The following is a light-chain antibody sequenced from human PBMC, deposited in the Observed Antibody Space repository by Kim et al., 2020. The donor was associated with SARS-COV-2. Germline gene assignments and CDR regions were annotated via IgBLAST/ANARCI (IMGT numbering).Light chain of an antibody. CDR2: VAS. J-gene: IGKJ5*01. CDR3: QQYDKGPPIT. V-gene: IGKV3-15*01. Sequence: CRGQRAARACRASQNIGSKMAWCKQKHGQSPRLLIYVASTRAAGGTDRFYGSGAGTELTLIIGDSQSEDLAVYYCQQYDKGPPITFGQGTRLDIK. CDR1: QNIGSK.